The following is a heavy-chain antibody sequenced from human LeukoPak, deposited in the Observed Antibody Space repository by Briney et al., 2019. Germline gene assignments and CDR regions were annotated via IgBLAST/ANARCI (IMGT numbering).Heavy chain of an antibody. CDR1: GGSISSYY. V-gene: IGHV4-59*01. D-gene: IGHD3-10*01. J-gene: IGHJ3*02. CDR3: ARDPELYAFDI. CDR2: IYYSGST. Sequence: KTSETLSLTCTVSGGSISSYYWSWIRQPPGKGLEWIGYIYYSGSTNYNPSLKSRVTISVDTSKNQFSLKLSSVTAADTAVYYCARDPELYAFDIWGQGTMVTVSS.